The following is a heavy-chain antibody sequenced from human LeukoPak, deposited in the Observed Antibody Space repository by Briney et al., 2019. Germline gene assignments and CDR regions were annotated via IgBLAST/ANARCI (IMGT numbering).Heavy chain of an antibody. J-gene: IGHJ4*02. CDR2: INSDGSST. Sequence: GGPLRLSCAASGFTFSSYWMHWVRQAPGKGPVWVSRINSDGSSTTYADSVKGRFTISRDNAKNTLYLQMNSLRAEDTAVYYCARGLRGYSSYCKDYWGQGTLVTVSS. V-gene: IGHV3-74*01. CDR3: ARGLRGYSSYCKDY. D-gene: IGHD6-13*01. CDR1: GFTFSSYW.